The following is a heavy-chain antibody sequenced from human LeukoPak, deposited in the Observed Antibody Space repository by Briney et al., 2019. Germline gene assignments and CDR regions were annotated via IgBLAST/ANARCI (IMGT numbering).Heavy chain of an antibody. J-gene: IGHJ3*02. Sequence: PGGSLRLSCAASGFTFDDYAMHWVRQAPGKGLEWVSLISGNGGSTYYADSVKGRFTFSRDNSKNTLYLQMNSLRAEDTAVYYCARVIVTGYYDAFDIWGQGTMVTVSS. CDR2: ISGNGGST. CDR3: ARVIVTGYYDAFDI. D-gene: IGHD3-9*01. V-gene: IGHV3-43*02. CDR1: GFTFDDYA.